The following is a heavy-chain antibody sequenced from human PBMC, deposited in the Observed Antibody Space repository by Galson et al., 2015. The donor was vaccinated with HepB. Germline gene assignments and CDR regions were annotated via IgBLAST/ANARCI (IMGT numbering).Heavy chain of an antibody. J-gene: IGHJ6*02. CDR2: ISAYNGNT. Sequence: SVKVSCRASGYTFTSYGISWVRQAPGQGLEWMGWISAYNGNTNYAQKLQGRVTMTTDTSTSTAYMELRSLRSDDTAVYYCAAGIAAAGYGMDVWGQGTTVTVSS. CDR3: AAGIAAAGYGMDV. D-gene: IGHD6-13*01. V-gene: IGHV1-18*01. CDR1: GYTFTSYG.